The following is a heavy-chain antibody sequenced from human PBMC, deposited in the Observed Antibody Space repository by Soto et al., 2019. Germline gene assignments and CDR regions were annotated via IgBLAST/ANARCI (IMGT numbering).Heavy chain of an antibody. Sequence: TSETLSLTCTVSGGSISSSSYYWTWIRQPPGKGLEWIGYIYYSGSTNYNPSLKSRVTISVDTSKNQFSLKLSSVTAADTAVYYCAKLTWADYGGIFDPWGQGTLVTVSS. CDR2: IYYSGST. V-gene: IGHV4-61*01. D-gene: IGHD4-17*01. CDR1: GGSISSSSYY. J-gene: IGHJ5*02. CDR3: AKLTWADYGGIFDP.